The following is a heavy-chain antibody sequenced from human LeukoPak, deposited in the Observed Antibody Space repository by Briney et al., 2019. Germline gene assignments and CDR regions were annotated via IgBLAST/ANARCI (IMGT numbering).Heavy chain of an antibody. J-gene: IGHJ6*03. D-gene: IGHD3-9*01. CDR3: AREKLRYFDWVDYYYMDV. CDR1: GFTFSSYS. V-gene: IGHV3-21*01. CDR2: ISSSSSYI. Sequence: PGGSLRLSCAASGFTFSSYSMNWVRQAPGKGLEWVSSISSSSSYIYYAGSVKGRFTISRDNAKNSLYLQMNSLRAEDTAVYYCAREKLRYFDWVDYYYMDVWGKGTTVTVSS.